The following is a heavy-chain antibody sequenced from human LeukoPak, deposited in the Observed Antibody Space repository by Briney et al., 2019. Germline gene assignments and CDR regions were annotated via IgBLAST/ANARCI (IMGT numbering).Heavy chain of an antibody. CDR2: ISSSSTI. J-gene: IGHJ6*03. CDR1: GFTFSSYS. V-gene: IGHV3-48*01. Sequence: GSLRLSCAASGFTFSSYSMNWVRQAPGKGLEWVSYISSSSTIYYADSVKGRFTISRDNAKNSLYLQMNSLRAEDTAVYYCARAHSLTIFGVVTNYYYYYMDVWGKGTTVTVSS. CDR3: ARAHSLTIFGVVTNYYYYYMDV. D-gene: IGHD3-3*01.